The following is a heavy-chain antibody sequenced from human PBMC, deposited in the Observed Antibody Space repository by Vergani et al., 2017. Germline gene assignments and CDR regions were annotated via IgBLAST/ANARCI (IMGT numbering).Heavy chain of an antibody. V-gene: IGHV3-43*02. CDR2: ISGDGGST. Sequence: EVQLVESGGGVVQPGGSLRLSCAASGFTFDDYATHWVRQAPGKGLEWVSLISGDGGSTYYADSVKGRFTISRDNSKNSLYLQMNSLRTEDTALYYCAKDITAAAGSGMDVWGQGTTVTVSS. CDR1: GFTFDDYA. CDR3: AKDITAAAGSGMDV. D-gene: IGHD6-13*01. J-gene: IGHJ6*02.